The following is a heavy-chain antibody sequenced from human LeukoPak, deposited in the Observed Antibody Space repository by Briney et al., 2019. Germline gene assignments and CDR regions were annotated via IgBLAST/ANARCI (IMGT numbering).Heavy chain of an antibody. V-gene: IGHV1-2*02. CDR2: INPNSGGT. CDR3: ARDLYGSGSSRKFDP. J-gene: IGHJ5*02. D-gene: IGHD3-10*01. Sequence: GASVKVSCKASGYTFTGYYMHWVRQAPGQGLEWMGWINPNSGGTNYAQKFQGRVTMTRDTSTSTVYMELSSLRSEDTAVYYCARDLYGSGSSRKFDPWGQGTLVTVSS. CDR1: GYTFTGYY.